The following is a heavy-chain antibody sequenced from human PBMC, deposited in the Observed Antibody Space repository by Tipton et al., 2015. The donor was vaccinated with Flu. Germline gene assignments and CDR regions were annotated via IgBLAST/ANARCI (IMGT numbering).Heavy chain of an antibody. CDR1: GSPFRSYA. CDR3: ARGPMYYFYYMDV. Sequence: QLVQSGAEVKKPGFSVKVSCKASGSPFRSYAISWVRQAPGQGLEWMGGIIAIFGTANYAQEFQGRVTITADESTSTVYMELSSLRSEDTAVYYCARGPMYYFYYMDVWGKGTTVTVSS. CDR2: IIAIFGTA. V-gene: IGHV1-69*01. D-gene: IGHD3-10*02. J-gene: IGHJ6*03.